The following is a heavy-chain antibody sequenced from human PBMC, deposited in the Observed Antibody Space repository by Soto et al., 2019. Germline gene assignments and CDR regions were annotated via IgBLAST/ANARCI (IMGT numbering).Heavy chain of an antibody. Sequence: PGVSLRLSCAASGFTFSSYSMNWVRQAPGKGLEWVSSISSSSSYIYYADSVKGRFTISRDNAKNSLYLQMNSLRAEDTAVYYCARDREQLVPGNWFDPWGQGTLVTVSS. CDR1: GFTFSSYS. CDR3: ARDREQLVPGNWFDP. CDR2: ISSSSSYI. J-gene: IGHJ5*02. V-gene: IGHV3-21*01. D-gene: IGHD6-6*01.